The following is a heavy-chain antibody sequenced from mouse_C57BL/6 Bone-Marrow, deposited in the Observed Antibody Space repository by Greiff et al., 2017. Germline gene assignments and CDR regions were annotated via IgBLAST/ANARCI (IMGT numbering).Heavy chain of an antibody. D-gene: IGHD1-1*01. V-gene: IGHV3-3*01. CDR1: GFSINSDCY. CDR3: ARDGQYYYGSSPAWFAY. CDR2: TFYSGIT. Sequence: DVMLVESGPSLVRPSQTLSLTCTVTGFSINSDCYWIWIRQFPGNKLEYIGYTFYSGITYYNPSLESRTYITRDTSKNQFSLKLSSVTTEDTATYYCARDGQYYYGSSPAWFAYWGQGTLVTVSA. J-gene: IGHJ3*01.